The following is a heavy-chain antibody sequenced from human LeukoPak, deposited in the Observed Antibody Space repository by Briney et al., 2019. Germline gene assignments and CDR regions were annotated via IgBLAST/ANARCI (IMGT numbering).Heavy chain of an antibody. V-gene: IGHV4-31*03. CDR1: GGSISSGGYY. CDR3: ARDSATTNAFDI. CDR2: IYYSGST. Sequence: PSQTLSLTCTLSGGSISSGGYYWSWNRQHPGKGVEWIGYIYYSGSTYYNPSLKSRVTISVDTSKNQFSLKLSSVTAADTAVYYCARDSATTNAFDIWRQGTMVTVSS. D-gene: IGHD5-12*01. J-gene: IGHJ3*02.